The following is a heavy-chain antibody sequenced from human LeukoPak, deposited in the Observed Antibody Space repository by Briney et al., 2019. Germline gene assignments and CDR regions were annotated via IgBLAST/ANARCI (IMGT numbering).Heavy chain of an antibody. J-gene: IGHJ4*02. D-gene: IGHD2-2*01. V-gene: IGHV3-23*01. Sequence: EAGGSLRLSCAASGFTFSSYAMSWVRQAPGKGLEWVSAISGCGGSTYYADSVKGRFTISRDNSKNTLYLQMNSLRAEDTAVYYCAKDSVGSSTSCYPHWGQGTLVTVSS. CDR2: ISGCGGST. CDR1: GFTFSSYA. CDR3: AKDSVGSSTSCYPH.